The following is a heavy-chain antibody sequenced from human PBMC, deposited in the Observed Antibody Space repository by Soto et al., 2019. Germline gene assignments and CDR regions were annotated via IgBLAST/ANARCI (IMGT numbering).Heavy chain of an antibody. V-gene: IGHV3-15*07. CDR1: GFTFTTAW. Sequence: PGGSLRLSCAASGFTFTTAWMSWVRQAPGKGLEWVGRIKSKTDGGTADYAAPVKGRFTISRDDSKTTLYLQMNSLRAEDTAVYYCVKDQGGYSGYVFDYWGQGTLVTVSS. CDR2: IKSKTDGGTA. CDR3: VKDQGGYSGYVFDY. J-gene: IGHJ4*01. D-gene: IGHD5-12*01.